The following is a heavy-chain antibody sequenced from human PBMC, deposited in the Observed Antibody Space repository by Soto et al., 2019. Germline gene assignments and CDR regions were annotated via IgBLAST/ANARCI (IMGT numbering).Heavy chain of an antibody. Sequence: GGSLRLSCAASGFTFSNAWMNWVRQAPGKGLVWVSRINSNGSRTSYADSVKGRFTISRDNAKNTLYLQMNSLRAEDTAVYYCVRTSLVVAAATREDYWGQGTLVTVSS. CDR1: GFTFSNAW. CDR3: VRTSLVVAAATREDY. V-gene: IGHV3-74*01. CDR2: INSNGSRT. J-gene: IGHJ4*02. D-gene: IGHD2-15*01.